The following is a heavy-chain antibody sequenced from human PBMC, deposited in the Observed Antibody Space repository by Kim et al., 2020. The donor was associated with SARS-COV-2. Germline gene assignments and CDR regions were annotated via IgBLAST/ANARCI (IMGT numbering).Heavy chain of an antibody. CDR1: GFTFSSYS. V-gene: IGHV3-21*01. CDR3: ARDRIAVAEDAFDI. CDR2: ISSSSSYI. D-gene: IGHD6-19*01. J-gene: IGHJ3*02. Sequence: GGSLRLSCAASGFTFSSYSMNWVRQAPGKGLEWVSSISSSSSYIYYADSVKGRFTISRDNAKNSLYLQMNSLRAEDTAVYYCARDRIAVAEDAFDIWGQGTMVTVSS.